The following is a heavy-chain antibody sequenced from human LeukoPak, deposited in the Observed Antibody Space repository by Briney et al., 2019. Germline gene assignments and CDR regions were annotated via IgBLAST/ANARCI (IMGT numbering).Heavy chain of an antibody. CDR2: IIPIFGTA. D-gene: IGHD1-26*01. CDR3: ARERPGNYSGSYDYFDY. J-gene: IGHJ4*02. V-gene: IGHV1-69*06. CDR1: GYTFTSYG. Sequence: GASVKVSCKASGYTFTSYGISWVRQAPGQGLEWMGGIIPIFGTANYAQKFQGRVTITADKSTSTAYMELSSLRSEDTAVYYCARERPGNYSGSYDYFDYWGQGTLVTVSS.